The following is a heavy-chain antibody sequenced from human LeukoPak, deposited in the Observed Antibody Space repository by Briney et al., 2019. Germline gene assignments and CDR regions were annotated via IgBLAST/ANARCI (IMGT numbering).Heavy chain of an antibody. V-gene: IGHV3-48*01. CDR3: ARDPPMVRGKRLDV. D-gene: IGHD3-10*01. J-gene: IGHJ6*04. CDR2: ISSSSSTI. Sequence: GGSLRLSCAASGFTFSSYSMNWVRQAPGKGLEGVSYISSSSSTIYYADSVKGRFTISRDNVKNSLYRQMNSLRVKDTAVYYCARDPPMVRGKRLDVWGKGTTVTVSS. CDR1: GFTFSSYS.